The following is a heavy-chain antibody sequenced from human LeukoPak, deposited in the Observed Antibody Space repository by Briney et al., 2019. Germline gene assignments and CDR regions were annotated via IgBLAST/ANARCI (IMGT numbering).Heavy chain of an antibody. CDR2: ISYDGSDK. CDR1: GFTFSSYG. CDR3: AKEGYYYDSSGYNYYYGMDV. Sequence: GRSLRLSCAASGFTFSSYGMHWVRQAPGKGLEWVAVISYDGSDKYYADSVKGRFTISRDNSKNTLYLQMNSLRAEDTAVYYCAKEGYYYDSSGYNYYYGMDVWGQGTTVTVSS. J-gene: IGHJ6*02. V-gene: IGHV3-30*18. D-gene: IGHD3-22*01.